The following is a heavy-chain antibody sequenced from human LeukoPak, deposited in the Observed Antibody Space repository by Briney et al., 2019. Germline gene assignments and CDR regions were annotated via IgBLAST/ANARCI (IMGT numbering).Heavy chain of an antibody. CDR2: INHSGST. V-gene: IGHV4-34*01. D-gene: IGHD2-2*01. CDR1: GGSFSGYY. Sequence: SETLSLTCAVYGGSFSGYYWSWLRQPPGKGLEWIGEINHSGSTNYNPSLKRRVTITVDTSKKQFSLELSSVTAADTAVYYCAKARLIVVVTAASALGMDAWGKGTTLTVSS. J-gene: IGHJ6*04. CDR3: AKARLIVVVTAASALGMDA.